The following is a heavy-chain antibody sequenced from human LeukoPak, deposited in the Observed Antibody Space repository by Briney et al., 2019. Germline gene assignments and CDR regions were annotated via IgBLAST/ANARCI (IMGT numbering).Heavy chain of an antibody. Sequence: GGSLRLSCAASGFTFSYYWMGWVRQAPGKGLEWVANIKQDGSEKYYVDSVKGRFTIARDNAKNSLYLQMNSLRAEDTAAYYCARDEHQYYHASSGRFDYWGQGTLVTVSS. CDR1: GFTFSYYW. D-gene: IGHD3-22*01. CDR2: IKQDGSEK. J-gene: IGHJ4*02. CDR3: ARDEHQYYHASSGRFDY. V-gene: IGHV3-7*04.